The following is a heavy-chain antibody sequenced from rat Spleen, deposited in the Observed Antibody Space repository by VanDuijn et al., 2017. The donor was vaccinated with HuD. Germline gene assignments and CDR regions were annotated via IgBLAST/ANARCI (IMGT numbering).Heavy chain of an antibody. CDR2: IIYDGTST. CDR1: GFNFNDYW. CDR3: ARSYIGTTLDY. Sequence: EVKLVESGGGLVQPGRSLKLSCAASGFNFNDYWMAWVRQAPRKGLEWVATIIYDGTSTYYRDSVKGRFTISRDNAKSTLYLQMDSLRSEDTATYYCARSYIGTTLDYWGQGVMVTVSS. V-gene: IGHV5-7*01. J-gene: IGHJ2*01. D-gene: IGHD1-5*01.